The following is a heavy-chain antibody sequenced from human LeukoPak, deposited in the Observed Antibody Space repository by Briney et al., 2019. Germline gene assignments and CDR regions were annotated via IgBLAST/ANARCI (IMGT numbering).Heavy chain of an antibody. V-gene: IGHV4-39*07. CDR2: IYYSGST. D-gene: IGHD6-6*01. Sequence: SETLSLTCTVSGGSISSSSYYWGWIRQPPGKGLEWIGSIYYSGSTYYNPSLKSRVTISVDTSKNQFSLKLSSVTAADTAVYYCARTYSSSSGDYYYYMDVWGKGTTVTVSS. CDR3: ARTYSSSSGDYYYYMDV. J-gene: IGHJ6*03. CDR1: GGSISSSSYY.